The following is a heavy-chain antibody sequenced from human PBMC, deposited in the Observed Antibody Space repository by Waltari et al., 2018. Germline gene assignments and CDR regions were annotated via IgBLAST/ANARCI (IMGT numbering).Heavy chain of an antibody. CDR2: VDPEDGET. J-gene: IGHJ4*02. V-gene: IGHV1-24*01. Sequence: QVQPVQSGAEVKKPGASVKVSCKVSGYTLTELSIHWVRQAPGKGLEWMGGVDPEDGETIYDQKFQGRVTMTEETSTDTAYMELRSLGSEDTAVEYCATDKSTRLVEYWGQGTLVTVSS. D-gene: IGHD3-9*01. CDR3: ATDKSTRLVEY. CDR1: GYTLTELS.